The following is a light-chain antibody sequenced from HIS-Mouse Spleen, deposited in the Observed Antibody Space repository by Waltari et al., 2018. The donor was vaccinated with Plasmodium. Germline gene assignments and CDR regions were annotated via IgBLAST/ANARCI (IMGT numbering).Light chain of an antibody. CDR3: MQGTRWPGT. Sequence: DVVMTQSPLSLPVTLGPPASISCRSSQSLVHSDGNTYLNLFQQRPGQSPRSLIYKVSNRDSWVPDRVSGSGSVTVFTLISSRVESEDVGVYYCMQGTRWPGTFGQGTKGEIK. V-gene: IGKV2-30*02. CDR2: KVS. CDR1: QSLVHSDGNTY. J-gene: IGKJ1*01.